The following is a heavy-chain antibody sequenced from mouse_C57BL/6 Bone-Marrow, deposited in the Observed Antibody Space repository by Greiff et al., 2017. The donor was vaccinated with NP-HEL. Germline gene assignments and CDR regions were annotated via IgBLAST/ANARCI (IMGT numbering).Heavy chain of an antibody. CDR1: GYTFTSYG. D-gene: IGHD1-1*01. J-gene: IGHJ3*01. CDR2: IYPRSGNT. Sequence: QVQLQQSGAELARPGASVKLSCKASGYTFTSYGISWVKQRTGQGLEWIGEIYPRSGNTYYNEKFKGKATLTADKSSSTAYMELRSLTSEDSAVYFCARRANYGSSYGCAYWGQGTLVTVSA. V-gene: IGHV1-81*01. CDR3: ARRANYGSSYGCAY.